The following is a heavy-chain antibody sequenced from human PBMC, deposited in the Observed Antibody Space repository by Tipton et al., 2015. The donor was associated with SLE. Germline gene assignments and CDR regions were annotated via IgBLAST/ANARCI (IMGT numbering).Heavy chain of an antibody. V-gene: IGHV4-34*01. CDR1: GGSFSGYY. Sequence: TLSLTCAVYGGSFSGYYWSWIRQPPGKGLEWIGEINHSGSTNYNPSLKSRVTISADTSKNQFSLKLSSVTAADTAVYYCARGLYSSSWPYYYYMDVWGKGTTVTVSS. CDR3: ARGLYSSSWPYYYYMDV. J-gene: IGHJ6*03. D-gene: IGHD6-13*01. CDR2: INHSGST.